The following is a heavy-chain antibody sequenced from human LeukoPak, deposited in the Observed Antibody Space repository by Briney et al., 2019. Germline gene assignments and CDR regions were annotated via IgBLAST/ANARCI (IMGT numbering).Heavy chain of an antibody. CDR3: ARAHSSSSTFDL. D-gene: IGHD6-6*01. J-gene: IGHJ4*02. CDR2: ISGSGGST. V-gene: IGHV3-23*01. Sequence: GGSLRLSCAASGFTFSSYAMSWVRQAPGKGLEWVSAISGSGGSTYYADSVKGRFTISRDNTKNTLYLQLNSLRADDTAVYYCARAHSSSSTFDLWGQGTLVTVSS. CDR1: GFTFSSYA.